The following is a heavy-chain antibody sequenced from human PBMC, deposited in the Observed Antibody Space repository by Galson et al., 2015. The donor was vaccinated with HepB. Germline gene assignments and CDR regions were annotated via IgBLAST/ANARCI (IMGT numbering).Heavy chain of an antibody. V-gene: IGHV3-21*01. D-gene: IGHD2-2*01. CDR1: GSILSSYS. J-gene: IGHJ6*02. Sequence: LRLSCAASGSILSSYSMNWVRQAPGKGLEWVSSMSSSTNYIYYADSVKGRFTVSINNAKNSLFLQMNSLRAEDTAVYYCATNTPAAVMRASGMDVWGQGTAVTVSS. CDR2: MSSSTNYI. CDR3: ATNTPAAVMRASGMDV.